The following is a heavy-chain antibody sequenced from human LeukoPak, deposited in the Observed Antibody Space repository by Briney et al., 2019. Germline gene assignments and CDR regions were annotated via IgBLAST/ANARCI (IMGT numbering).Heavy chain of an antibody. CDR1: GGSIISYY. J-gene: IGHJ4*02. D-gene: IGHD1-26*01. CDR3: ARSLPGAIGAADL. CDR2: IHSSGST. Sequence: SETLSLTCTVSGGSIISYYGSWIRQPPGQGLEWIAFIHSSGSTGYSPSLKSRVTISVDTSKNHFSLKVTSLTPADTGVYYCARSLPGAIGAADLWGQGTLVTVSS. V-gene: IGHV4-59*01.